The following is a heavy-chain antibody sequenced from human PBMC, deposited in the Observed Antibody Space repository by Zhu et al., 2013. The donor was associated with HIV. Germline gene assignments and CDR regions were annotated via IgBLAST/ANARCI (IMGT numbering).Heavy chain of an antibody. D-gene: IGHD3-22*01. CDR1: GGTFSSYA. CDR2: IIPIFGTA. Sequence: QVQLVQSGAEVKKPGSSVKVSCKASGGTFSSYAISWVRQAPGQGLEWMGGIIPIFGTANYAQKFQGRVTITADESTSTAYMELSSLRSEDTAVYYCARELITDYYDSSGYYYPHYFDYWGQGTLVTVSS. V-gene: IGHV1-69*01. J-gene: IGHJ4*02. CDR3: ARELITDYYDSSGYYYPHYFDY.